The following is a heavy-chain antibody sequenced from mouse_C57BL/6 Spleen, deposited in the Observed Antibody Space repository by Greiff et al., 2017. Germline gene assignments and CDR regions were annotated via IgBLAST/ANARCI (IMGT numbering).Heavy chain of an antibody. CDR3: ARSPRLSWFAY. CDR1: GYTFTSYW. V-gene: IGHV1-50*01. Sequence: VQLQQPGAELVKPGASVKLSCKASGYTFTSYWMQWVKQRPGQGLEWIGEIDPSDSYTNYNQKFKGKATLTVDTSSSTAYMQLSSLTSEDSAVYYCARSPRLSWFAYWGQGTLVTVSA. J-gene: IGHJ3*01. D-gene: IGHD2-4*01. CDR2: IDPSDSYT.